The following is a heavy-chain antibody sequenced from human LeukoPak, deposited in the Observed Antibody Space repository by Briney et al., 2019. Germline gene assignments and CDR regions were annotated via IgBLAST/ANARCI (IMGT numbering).Heavy chain of an antibody. J-gene: IGHJ4*02. CDR3: AKMSISRDSSGYYSN. CDR2: IKEDGSEK. D-gene: IGHD3-22*01. CDR1: GFTFRNYW. Sequence: GGSLRLSCAASGFTFRNYWMSWVRQAPGKGLEWVANIKEDGSEKYYVDSVKGRFIISRDNAKNSLYLQMNSLRAEDTAVYYCAKMSISRDSSGYYSNWGQGTLVTVSS. V-gene: IGHV3-7*03.